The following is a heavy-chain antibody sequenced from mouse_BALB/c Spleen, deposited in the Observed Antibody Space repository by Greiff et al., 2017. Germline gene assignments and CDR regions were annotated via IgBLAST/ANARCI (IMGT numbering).Heavy chain of an antibody. Sequence: VQLQQSGAELVRPGASVTLSCKASGYTFTDYEMHWVKQTPVHGLEWIGAIDPETGGTAYNQKFKGKATLTADKSSSTAYMELRSLTSEDSAVYYCTNKGFAYWGQGTLVTVSA. CDR2: IDPETGGT. V-gene: IGHV1-15*01. CDR1: GYTFTDYE. CDR3: TNKGFAY. D-gene: IGHD1-3*01. J-gene: IGHJ3*01.